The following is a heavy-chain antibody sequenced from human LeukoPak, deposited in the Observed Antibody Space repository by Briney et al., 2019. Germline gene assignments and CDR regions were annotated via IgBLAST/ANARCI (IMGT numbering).Heavy chain of an antibody. J-gene: IGHJ6*02. D-gene: IGHD3-9*01. CDR3: ARANSDVLTGYKRYYYYGLDV. CDR1: GGSISSSSYY. CDR2: ISYSGST. V-gene: IGHV4-39*01. Sequence: PSETLSLTCTVSGGSISSSSYYWGWIHQPPGKGLEWIGSISYSGSTYYNPSLKSRVTISVDTSKNQFSLKLSSVAAADTAVYYCARANSDVLTGYKRYYYYGLDVWGQGTTVTVSS.